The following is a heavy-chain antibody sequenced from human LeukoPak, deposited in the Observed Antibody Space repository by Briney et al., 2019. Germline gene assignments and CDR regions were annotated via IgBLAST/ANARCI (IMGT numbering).Heavy chain of an antibody. D-gene: IGHD6-19*01. CDR3: ATPYSSGWLFGFDY. CDR2: FDPEDGET. Sequence: ASVKVSCKVSGYTLTELSMHWVRQAPGKGLEWMGGFDPEDGETIYAQKFQGRVTMTEDTSTGAAYMELSSLRSEDTAVYYCATPYSSGWLFGFDYWGQGTLVTVPS. CDR1: GYTLTELS. J-gene: IGHJ4*02. V-gene: IGHV1-24*01.